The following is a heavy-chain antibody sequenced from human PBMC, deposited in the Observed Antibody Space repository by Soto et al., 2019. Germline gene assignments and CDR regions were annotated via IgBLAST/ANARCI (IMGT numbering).Heavy chain of an antibody. CDR3: ARAQVPAALNK. J-gene: IGHJ4*02. CDR1: GGSISSGDYF. CDR2: IYYSGST. Sequence: SETLSLTCTVSGGSISSGDYFCNWIRQAPGKGLEWIGYIYYSGSTYYNPSLRSRVSMSVDSSKNQFSLKLTSVTAADTAVSYCARAQVPAALNKWGQGTLVTVSS. V-gene: IGHV4-30-4*01. D-gene: IGHD2-2*01.